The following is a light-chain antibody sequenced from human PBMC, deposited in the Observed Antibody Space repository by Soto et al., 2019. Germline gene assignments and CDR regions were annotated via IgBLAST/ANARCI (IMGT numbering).Light chain of an antibody. CDR3: QSYDTSVV. CDR1: SSDVGGYNY. Sequence: QSALTQPRSVSGSPGQSVAISCTGTSSDVGGYNYVSWYQQHPGKAPKLIIYDVTKRPSGVPDRFSGSSSGTSASLAITGLQAEDEGYYYCQSYDTSVVFGGGTKLTVL. CDR2: DVT. V-gene: IGLV2-11*01. J-gene: IGLJ2*01.